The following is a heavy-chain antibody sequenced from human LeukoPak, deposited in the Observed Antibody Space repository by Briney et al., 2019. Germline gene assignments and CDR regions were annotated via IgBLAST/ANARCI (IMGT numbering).Heavy chain of an antibody. Sequence: PGGSLRLSCAASAFTFSRSAMSWVRQAPGKGLEWVSVISGGGGITNYADSVKGRFTISRDNSNNTLSLQMSSLRVEDTAVYYCAKGGSTVTTEDVVDYWGQGTLVTVSS. V-gene: IGHV3-23*01. D-gene: IGHD4-17*01. J-gene: IGHJ4*02. CDR3: AKGGSTVTTEDVVDY. CDR1: AFTFSRSA. CDR2: ISGGGGIT.